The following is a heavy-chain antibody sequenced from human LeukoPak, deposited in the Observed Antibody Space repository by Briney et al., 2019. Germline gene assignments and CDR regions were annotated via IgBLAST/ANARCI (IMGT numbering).Heavy chain of an antibody. CDR1: GYSITSTYW. Sequence: SETLSLTCAVSGYSITSTYWWDWIRQTPGRGLEWIGSLHHSGSTSYSPSLKSRVTISVDTSKNQFSLRLSSVTAADTAVYYCARVGGDDSTGHYSVDYWGQGTLVTVSS. CDR3: ARVGGDDSTGHYSVDY. D-gene: IGHD3-22*01. J-gene: IGHJ4*02. V-gene: IGHV4-38-2*01. CDR2: LHHSGST.